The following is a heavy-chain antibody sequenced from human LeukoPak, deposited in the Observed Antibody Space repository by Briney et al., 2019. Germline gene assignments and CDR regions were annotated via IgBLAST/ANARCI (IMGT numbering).Heavy chain of an antibody. V-gene: IGHV4-39*01. CDR2: IYYSGST. CDR1: GGSISSSSYY. J-gene: IGHJ4*02. Sequence: SETLSLTCTVSGGSISSSSYYWGWIRQPPGKGLEWIGSIYYSGSTYYNPSLKSRVTISVDTSKNQFSLKLSSVTAADTAVYYCARWRWLQLLRYFDYWGQGTLVTVSS. D-gene: IGHD5-24*01. CDR3: ARWRWLQLLRYFDY.